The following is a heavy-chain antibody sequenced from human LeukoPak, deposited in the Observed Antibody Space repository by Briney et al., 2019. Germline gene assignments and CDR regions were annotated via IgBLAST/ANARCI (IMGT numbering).Heavy chain of an antibody. V-gene: IGHV3-7*01. J-gene: IGHJ4*02. CDR3: ASAVRGSSVDY. CDR2: IESNGGDK. Sequence: GGSLRLSCAASGFSFSIYWMSWIRQTPGKGLEYVANIESNGGDKYYVDSVKGRFTISRDNAKNSLHLQMNSLRAEDTAVYYCASAVRGSSVDYWGQGTLVTVSS. CDR1: GFSFSIYW.